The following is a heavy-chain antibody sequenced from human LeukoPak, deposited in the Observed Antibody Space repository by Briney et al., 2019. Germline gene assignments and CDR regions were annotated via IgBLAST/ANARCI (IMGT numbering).Heavy chain of an antibody. D-gene: IGHD3-22*01. Sequence: PSETLSLTCTVSGGSISSNSYYWGWIRQPPGKELEWLGLVYYTGNAYYNPSLSSRVTLSVDTSRNQFSLHLNYAAAADTAIYYCGRYYDRGGHEDSRGRAFTEWGQGTMVTVSS. CDR3: GRYYDRGGHEDSRGRAFTE. CDR1: GGSISSNSYY. CDR2: VYYTGNA. V-gene: IGHV4-39*01. J-gene: IGHJ3*01.